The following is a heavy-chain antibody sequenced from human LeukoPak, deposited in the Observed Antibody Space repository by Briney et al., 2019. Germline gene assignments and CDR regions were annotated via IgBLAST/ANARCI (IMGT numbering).Heavy chain of an antibody. Sequence: PGGSLRLSCAASGLTFSSYGMHWVRQAPGKGLEWVAVISYDGSNKYYADSVKGRFTISRDNSKNTLYLQMNSLRAEDTAVYYCAKEGQLNWGSFDYWGQGTLVTVSS. J-gene: IGHJ4*02. D-gene: IGHD7-27*01. CDR3: AKEGQLNWGSFDY. CDR2: ISYDGSNK. CDR1: GLTFSSYG. V-gene: IGHV3-30*18.